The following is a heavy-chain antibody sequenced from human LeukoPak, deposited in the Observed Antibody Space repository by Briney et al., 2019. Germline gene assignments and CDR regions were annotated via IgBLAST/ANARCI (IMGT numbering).Heavy chain of an antibody. D-gene: IGHD2-8*01. CDR3: ARDRSLGYCTNGVCSDAFDI. V-gene: IGHV3-20*04. J-gene: IGHJ3*02. CDR1: VFTFDDYG. Sequence: PGGSLRLSCAASVFTFDDYGMSWVRQAPGKGLEWVSGINWNGGSTGYADSVKGRFTISRDNAKNSLYLQMNSLRAEDTALYYCARDRSLGYCTNGVCSDAFDIWGQGTMVTVSS. CDR2: INWNGGST.